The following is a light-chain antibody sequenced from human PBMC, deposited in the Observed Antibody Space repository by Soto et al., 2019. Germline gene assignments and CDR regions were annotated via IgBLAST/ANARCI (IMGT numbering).Light chain of an antibody. CDR1: SGHSSYI. V-gene: IGLV4-60*02. CDR2: LEGSGSY. J-gene: IGLJ3*02. Sequence: QLVLTQSSSASASLGSSVKLTCTLSSGHSSYIIAWHQQQPGKAPRYLMKLEGSGSYNKGSGVPDRFSGSSSGADRYLTISNLQFVDEADYYCETWDFNTRVFGGGTKVTVL. CDR3: ETWDFNTRV.